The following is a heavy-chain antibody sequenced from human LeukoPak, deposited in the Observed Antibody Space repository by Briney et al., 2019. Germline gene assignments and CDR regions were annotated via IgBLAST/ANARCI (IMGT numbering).Heavy chain of an antibody. V-gene: IGHV4-34*01. CDR2: INHSGST. CDR3: ARSEYSSSSLVY. Sequence: SETLSLPCAVYAGSFSGYYWSWIRQPPGKGLEWLGEINHSGSTNYNPSLKSRVTISVDTSKNQFSLKLSSVTAADTAVYYCARSEYSSSSLVYWGQGTLVTVSS. CDR1: AGSFSGYY. D-gene: IGHD6-6*01. J-gene: IGHJ4*02.